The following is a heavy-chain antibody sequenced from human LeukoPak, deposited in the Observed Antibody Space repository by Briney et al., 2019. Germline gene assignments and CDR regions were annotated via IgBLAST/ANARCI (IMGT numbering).Heavy chain of an antibody. J-gene: IGHJ5*02. CDR3: GSGPVGTTVP. V-gene: IGHV3-23*01. Sequence: GGSLRLSCAASGFSFGSYAMGWTCQAPGQGLEWVSAISGSGSHANYAESVKGRFTISRDNSKNTLYLQMHSLIAADTAVYYCGSGPVGTTVPWGQGTLVTVSS. CDR2: ISGSGSHA. CDR1: GFSFGSYA. D-gene: IGHD1-1*01.